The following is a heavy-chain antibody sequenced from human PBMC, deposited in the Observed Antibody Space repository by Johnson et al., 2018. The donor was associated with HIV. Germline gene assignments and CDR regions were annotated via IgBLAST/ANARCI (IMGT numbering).Heavy chain of an antibody. CDR1: GFTFSSYG. V-gene: IGHV3-30*02. D-gene: IGHD3-3*01. Sequence: QVHLLESGGGVLQPGGSLRLSCSASGFTFSSYGMHWVRQAPGKGLEWVAFIRYDGSNKYYADSVKGRFTISRDNSKNTLYLQMNSLRAEDTAMYYCAAYYDFWSGSYTSGFDIWGQGTMVTDSS. CDR2: IRYDGSNK. J-gene: IGHJ3*02. CDR3: AAYYDFWSGSYTSGFDI.